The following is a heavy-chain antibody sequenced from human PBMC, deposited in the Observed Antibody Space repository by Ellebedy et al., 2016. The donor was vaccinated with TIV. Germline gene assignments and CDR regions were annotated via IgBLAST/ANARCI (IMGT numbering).Heavy chain of an antibody. V-gene: IGHV4-61*01. CDR2: IYLSGST. CDR3: AGESSSGWYRFDS. Sequence: MPSETLSLTCTVSGDSVTSRNYYWNWIRQPPGKGLEWIGYIYLSGSTIYNPSLRSRVTISVDTAKNQFSLRLNSVTAADTAMYFCAGESSSGWYRFDSWGQGTLVNVSS. CDR1: GDSVTSRNYY. J-gene: IGHJ4*02. D-gene: IGHD6-13*01.